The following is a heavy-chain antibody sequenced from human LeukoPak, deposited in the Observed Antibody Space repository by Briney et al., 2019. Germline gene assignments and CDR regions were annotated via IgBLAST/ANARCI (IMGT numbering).Heavy chain of an antibody. CDR3: AKNSIWFGELLTQGVDY. V-gene: IGHV3-23*01. CDR2: ISGSGGST. J-gene: IGHJ4*02. CDR1: GFTFSSNG. Sequence: PGGSLRLSCAASGFTFSSNGMSWVRQAQGKGQEWVSAISGSGGSTYYADSVKGQFTSSRDNSKITLYLQMNSLRAEDTAVYYCAKNSIWFGELLTQGVDYWGQGTLVTVSS. D-gene: IGHD3-10*01.